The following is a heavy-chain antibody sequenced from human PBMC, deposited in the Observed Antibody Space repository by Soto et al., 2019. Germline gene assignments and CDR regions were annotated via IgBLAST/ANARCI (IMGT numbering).Heavy chain of an antibody. CDR2: ISVSGTYT. V-gene: IGHV3-23*01. CDR1: GLTFSSFD. J-gene: IGHJ4*02. D-gene: IGHD2-15*01. CDR3: ATRHLEDCSGWTCNPFDF. Sequence: EVLLLQSGGGLIQPGGSLRLSCAVSGLTFSSFDMNWVRQAPGKGLEWVSTISVSGTYTYYADSVKGRFTISRDNSKNTVYLQINSLRADDTAMYYCATRHLEDCSGWTCNPFDFWGQGTLVTVSP.